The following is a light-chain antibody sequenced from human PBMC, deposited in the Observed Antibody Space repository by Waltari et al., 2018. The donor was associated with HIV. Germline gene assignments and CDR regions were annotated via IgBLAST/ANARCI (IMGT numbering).Light chain of an antibody. V-gene: IGLV2-14*03. J-gene: IGLJ1*01. CDR3: KSKTSSSTPCV. Sequence: QSALTQPASVSGSPGQSITISCTGTSSDVGGYTSVAWYQQHPGKAPKLIIYDVSNRPSGVPYRFSGSKSGNTASLTSSGLQAEDEADYYCKSKTSSSTPCVFGTGTKVTVL. CDR1: SSDVGGYTS. CDR2: DVS.